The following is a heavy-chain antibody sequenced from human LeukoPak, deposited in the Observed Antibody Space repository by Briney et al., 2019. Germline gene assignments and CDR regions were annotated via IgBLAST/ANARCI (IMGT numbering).Heavy chain of an antibody. D-gene: IGHD5-24*01. V-gene: IGHV3-7*04. CDR2: IMQDGSEK. CDR3: ARHSAGYTTFFDY. Sequence: PGGSLRLSCAASGFTFSSYGMHWVRRAPGKGLEWVANIMQDGSEKYYVDSVKGRFTISRDNAKNSLYLQMNSLRAEDTAVYYCARHSAGYTTFFDYWGQGTLVTVSS. CDR1: GFTFSSYG. J-gene: IGHJ4*02.